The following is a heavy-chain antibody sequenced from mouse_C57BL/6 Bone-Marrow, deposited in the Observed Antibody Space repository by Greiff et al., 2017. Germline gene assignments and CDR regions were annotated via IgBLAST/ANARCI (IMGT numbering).Heavy chain of an antibody. CDR1: GFNIKDDY. Sequence: VQLQQSGAELVRPGASVKLSCTASGFNIKDDYMHWVKQRPEQGLEWIGWIDPENGDTEYASKFQGKATITADTSSNTAYLQLSSLTSEDTAVYYCTGTVVAHWYFDVWGTGTTFTVSS. CDR3: TGTVVAHWYFDV. J-gene: IGHJ1*03. D-gene: IGHD1-1*01. CDR2: IDPENGDT. V-gene: IGHV14-4*01.